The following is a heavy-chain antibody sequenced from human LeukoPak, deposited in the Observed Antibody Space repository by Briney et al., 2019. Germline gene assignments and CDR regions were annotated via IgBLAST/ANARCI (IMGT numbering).Heavy chain of an antibody. D-gene: IGHD2-15*01. Sequence: PGGSLRLSCAASGFTFSDYYMSWIRQAPGKGLEWVSYISSSGSTIYYADSVKGRFTISRDNAKNSLYLQMNSLRAEDTAVYYCARGASCYSCYYYYMDVWGKGTTVTVSS. CDR2: ISSSGSTI. CDR1: GFTFSDYY. CDR3: ARGASCYSCYYYYMDV. J-gene: IGHJ6*03. V-gene: IGHV3-11*04.